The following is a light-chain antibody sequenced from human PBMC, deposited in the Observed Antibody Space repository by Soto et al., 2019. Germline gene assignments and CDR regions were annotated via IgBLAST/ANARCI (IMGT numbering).Light chain of an antibody. CDR3: QKFKSGTWT. J-gene: IGKJ1*01. CDR1: QTISSW. V-gene: IGKV1-5*03. CDR2: KAS. Sequence: DIQMTKSPSTLSGSVVDRFTITCRASQTISSWLAWYQQKPGKAPKLLIYKASTLKSGVPSRFSGSGSGTEFTLTISSLQPDDFATYFCQKFKSGTWTCGQGTTGAIK.